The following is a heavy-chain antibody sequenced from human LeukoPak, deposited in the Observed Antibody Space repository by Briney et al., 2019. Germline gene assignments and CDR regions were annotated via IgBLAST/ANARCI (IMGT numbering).Heavy chain of an antibody. V-gene: IGHV3-21*01. J-gene: IGHJ3*02. CDR2: ISSSSSYI. D-gene: IGHD3-9*01. CDR3: AIPDRRYGDAFDI. Sequence: GGSLRLSCAASGFTFSSYSMNWVRQAPGKGLECVSSISSSSSYIYYADSVKGRFTIFRDNAKNSLYLQMNSLRAEDTAVYYCAIPDRRYGDAFDIWGQGTMVTVSS. CDR1: GFTFSSYS.